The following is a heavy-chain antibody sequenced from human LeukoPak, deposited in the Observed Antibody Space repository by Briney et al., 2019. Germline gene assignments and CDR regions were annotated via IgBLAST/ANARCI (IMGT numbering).Heavy chain of an antibody. J-gene: IGHJ4*02. Sequence: ASVKVSCKVSGYTLTELSMHWVRQAPGKGLEWMGGFDPEDGETIYAQKFQGRVTMTRNTSISTAYMELSSLRSEDTAVYYCARGGRDSGSYSRDYWGQGTLVTVSS. CDR3: ARGGRDSGSYSRDY. CDR2: FDPEDGET. D-gene: IGHD1-26*01. V-gene: IGHV1-24*01. CDR1: GYTLTELS.